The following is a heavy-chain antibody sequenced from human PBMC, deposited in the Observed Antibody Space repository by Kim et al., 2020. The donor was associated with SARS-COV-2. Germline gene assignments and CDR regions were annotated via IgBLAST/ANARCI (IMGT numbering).Heavy chain of an antibody. Sequence: SETLSLTCAVYGGSFSGYYWSWIRQPPGKGLEWIGEINHSGSTNYNPSLKSRVTISVDTSKNQFSLKLSSVTAADTAVYYCARVVLLWFGSPNYYYYYGMDVWGQGTTVTVSS. CDR3: ARVVLLWFGSPNYYYYYGMDV. CDR1: GGSFSGYY. D-gene: IGHD3-10*01. J-gene: IGHJ6*01. CDR2: INHSGST. V-gene: IGHV4-34*01.